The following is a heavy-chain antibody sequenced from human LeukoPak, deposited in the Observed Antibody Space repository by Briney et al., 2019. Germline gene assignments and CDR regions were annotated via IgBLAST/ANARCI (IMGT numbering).Heavy chain of an antibody. D-gene: IGHD5-12*01. CDR1: RFTFSSNW. CDR3: ARGGYGIMDV. V-gene: IGHV3-7*01. J-gene: IGHJ6*02. CDR2: IKQDGSET. Sequence: GGSLRLSCAVSRFTFSSNWMTWVRQAPGKGLEWVANIKQDGSETHYVDSVKGRFTISRDNAKNTLYLQMNSLRAEDTAVYYCARGGYGIMDVWGQGTTVTVSS.